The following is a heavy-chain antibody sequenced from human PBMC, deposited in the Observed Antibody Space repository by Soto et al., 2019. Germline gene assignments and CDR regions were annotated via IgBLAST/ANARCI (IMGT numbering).Heavy chain of an antibody. CDR2: FDPEDGET. D-gene: IGHD6-13*01. V-gene: IGHV1-24*01. J-gene: IGHJ6*02. Sequence: GASVKVSCKVSGYTLTELSMHWVRQAPGKGLEWMGGFDPEDGETIYAQKFQGRVTMTEDTSTDTAYMELSSLRSEDTAVYYCATDESRMAAAPPLSYYGMDVWVQGTTVTVSS. CDR3: ATDESRMAAAPPLSYYGMDV. CDR1: GYTLTELS.